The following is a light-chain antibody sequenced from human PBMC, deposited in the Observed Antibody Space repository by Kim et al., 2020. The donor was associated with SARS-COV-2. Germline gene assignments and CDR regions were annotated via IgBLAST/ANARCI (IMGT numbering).Light chain of an antibody. CDR3: QQYGNSPWT. CDR2: DAS. Sequence: STGERATLSCRASQSVSGSYLAWYQQKPGQAPRLLIYDASSRATGIPDRFSGSGSGTDFTLTISRLEPEEFAVYYCQQYGNSPWTFGQGTKVDIK. J-gene: IGKJ1*01. CDR1: QSVSGSY. V-gene: IGKV3-20*01.